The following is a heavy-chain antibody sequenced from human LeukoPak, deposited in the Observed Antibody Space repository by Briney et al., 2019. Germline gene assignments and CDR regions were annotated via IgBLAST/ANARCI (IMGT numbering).Heavy chain of an antibody. D-gene: IGHD6-13*01. Sequence: PGGSLRLSCAASGFTFDDYAMHWVRQAPGKGLEWVSGISWNSGSIGYADSVKGRFTISRDNAKNSLYLQMNSLRAEDTAVCYCARITLAAAGGYWGQGTLVTVSS. CDR1: GFTFDDYA. V-gene: IGHV3-9*01. CDR2: ISWNSGSI. J-gene: IGHJ4*02. CDR3: ARITLAAAGGY.